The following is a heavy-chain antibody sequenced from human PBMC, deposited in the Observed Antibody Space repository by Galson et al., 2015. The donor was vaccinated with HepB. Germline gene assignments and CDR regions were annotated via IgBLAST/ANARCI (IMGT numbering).Heavy chain of an antibody. V-gene: IGHV3-15*01. CDR1: GFTFSNAW. D-gene: IGHD2-2*03. J-gene: IGHJ6*02. Sequence: SLRLSCAASGFTFSNAWMSWVRQAPGKGLEWVGRIRSKTDGGTADDAAPVKVRFTISRDDSKNTLYLQMNSLKTEDTAVYYCGWIDSYPGMDAWGQGTTVTVSS. CDR2: IRSKTDGGTA. CDR3: GWIDSYPGMDA.